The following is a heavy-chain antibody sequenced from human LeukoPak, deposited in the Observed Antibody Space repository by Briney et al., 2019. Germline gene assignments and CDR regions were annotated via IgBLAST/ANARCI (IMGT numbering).Heavy chain of an antibody. V-gene: IGHV1-2*02. J-gene: IGHJ5*02. D-gene: IGHD6-13*01. CDR1: GYTFTGYY. CDR2: INPNSGGT. CDR3: AREVDGSSWYHVTWFDP. Sequence: ASVKVSCKASGYTFTGYYMHWVRQAPGQGLEWMGWINPNSGGTNYAQKFQGRVTMTRDTSISTAYMELSRLRSDDTAVYYCAREVDGSSWYHVTWFDPWGQGTLVTVSS.